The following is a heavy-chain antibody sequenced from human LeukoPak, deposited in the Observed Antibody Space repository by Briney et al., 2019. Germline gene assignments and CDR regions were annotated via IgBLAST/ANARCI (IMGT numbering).Heavy chain of an antibody. V-gene: IGHV4-59*08. CDR3: ATYGDPGGWFDP. J-gene: IGHJ5*02. CDR1: GGSISSYY. Sequence: SETLSLTCTVSGGSISSYYWSWIRQPPGKGLEWIGYIYYSGSTNYNPSLKSRVTTSVDTSKNQFSLKLSSVTAADTAVYYCATYGDPGGWFDPWGQGTLVTVSS. CDR2: IYYSGST. D-gene: IGHD4-17*01.